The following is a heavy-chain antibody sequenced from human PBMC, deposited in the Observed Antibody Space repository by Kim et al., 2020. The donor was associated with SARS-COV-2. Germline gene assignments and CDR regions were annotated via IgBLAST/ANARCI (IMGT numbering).Heavy chain of an antibody. J-gene: IGHJ6*02. CDR3: ARDNLRGYGMDV. Sequence: NHNPSLKSRVTISVDTSKNQFSLKLSSVTAADTAVYYCARDNLRGYGMDVWGQGTTVTVSS. V-gene: IGHV4-59*01. D-gene: IGHD1-20*01.